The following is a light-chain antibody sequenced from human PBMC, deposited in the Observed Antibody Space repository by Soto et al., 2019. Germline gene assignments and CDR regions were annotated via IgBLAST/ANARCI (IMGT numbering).Light chain of an antibody. J-gene: IGKJ2*01. CDR1: QSVSSRY. V-gene: IGKV3-20*01. Sequence: EIVLTQSPGTLSLSPGERATLSCRASQSVSSRYLAWYQQKPGQAPRLLSYGAYSRAPGIPDRFSGSGAGSAFTLTISRLEPADCAVYYCQQYGSSPPMYTFGQGTKLEIK. CDR3: QQYGSSPPMYT. CDR2: GAY.